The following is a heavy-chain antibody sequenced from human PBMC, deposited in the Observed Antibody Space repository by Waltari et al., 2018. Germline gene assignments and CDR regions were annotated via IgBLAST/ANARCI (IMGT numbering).Heavy chain of an antibody. CDR3: AREYAQTYYFDY. Sequence: QVQLVQSGAEVKKPGASVKVCCKASGGTFSSYAICWVRKATGQGLEWRGGIIPILGIANYAQKFQGRVTITADKSTSTAYMELSSLRSEDTAVYYCAREYAQTYYFDYWGQGTLVTVSS. D-gene: IGHD2-2*01. CDR1: GGTFSSYA. V-gene: IGHV1-69*10. CDR2: IIPILGIA. J-gene: IGHJ4*02.